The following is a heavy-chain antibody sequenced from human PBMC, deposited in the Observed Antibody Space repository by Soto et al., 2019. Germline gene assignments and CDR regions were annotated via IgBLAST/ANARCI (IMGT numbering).Heavy chain of an antibody. CDR1: GGSISSSSYY. CDR2: IYYSGST. D-gene: IGHD4-17*01. Sequence: SETLSLTCTVSGGSISSSSYYWSWIRQPPGKGLEWIGSIYYSGSTYYNPSLKSRVTISVDTSKNQFSLKLSSVTAADTAVYCCARHHYGDYLTFDYWGQGTLVTVSS. CDR3: ARHHYGDYLTFDY. J-gene: IGHJ4*02. V-gene: IGHV4-39*01.